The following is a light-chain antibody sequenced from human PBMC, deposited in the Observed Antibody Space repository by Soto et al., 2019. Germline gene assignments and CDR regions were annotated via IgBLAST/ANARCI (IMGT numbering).Light chain of an antibody. Sequence: EIVMTQSPATLSVSPGERTTLSCRVSQSVNINLAWYQQKPGQAPRLIXYGTSTRANGVPARFSGSGSGTELTLTISNLQSEDFAVYDCQQYNDWPPLTFGGGTKVDI. CDR3: QQYNDWPPLT. V-gene: IGKV3-15*01. J-gene: IGKJ4*01. CDR2: GTS. CDR1: QSVNIN.